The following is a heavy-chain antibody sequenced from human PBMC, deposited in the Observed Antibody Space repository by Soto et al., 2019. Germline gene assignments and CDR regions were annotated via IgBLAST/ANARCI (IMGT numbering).Heavy chain of an antibody. V-gene: IGHV5-51*01. CDR1: GYTFSTDW. J-gene: IGHJ6*02. Sequence: RGESLKISCKASGYTFSTDWIGWVRQKSGKGLEWMGIIYPGDSETRYSPSFQGQITMSVDESINTAYVQWSSLKASDTAIYFCARYESRKHSDYKYGMDVWGQGTTVTVSS. CDR3: ARYESRKHSDYKYGMDV. D-gene: IGHD5-12*01. CDR2: IYPGDSET.